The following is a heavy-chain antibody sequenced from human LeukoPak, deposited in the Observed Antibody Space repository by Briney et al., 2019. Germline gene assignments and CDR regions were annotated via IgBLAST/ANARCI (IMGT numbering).Heavy chain of an antibody. V-gene: IGHV1-24*01. CDR1: GYTLTELS. D-gene: IGHD3-10*01. CDR2: FDPEDGET. CDR3: ATDLPVDGSGNPFDY. Sequence: ASVKVSCKVSGYTLTELSMHWVRQAPGKGLEWMGGFDPEDGETIYAQKFQGRVTMTEDTSTDTAYMELSSLRSEDTAVYYCATDLPVDGSGNPFDYWGQGTLVTVSS. J-gene: IGHJ4*02.